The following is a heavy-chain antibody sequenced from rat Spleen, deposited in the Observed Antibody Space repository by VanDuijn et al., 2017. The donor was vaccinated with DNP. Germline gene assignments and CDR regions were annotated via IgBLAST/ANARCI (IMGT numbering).Heavy chain of an antibody. D-gene: IGHD4-1*01. CDR2: ISSGGST. CDR1: GFSLTRYT. V-gene: IGHV2-6*01. CDR3: ARSDTGKGWFAS. Sequence: QVQLKESGPGLVQPSQTLSLTCTVSGFSLTRYTVSWVRQPPGKGLEWIAAISSGGSTYYNSALKSRLSISRDTSKSQVFLKVNSLQTGDTAMYFCARSDTGKGWFASWGQGTLVTVSS. J-gene: IGHJ3*01.